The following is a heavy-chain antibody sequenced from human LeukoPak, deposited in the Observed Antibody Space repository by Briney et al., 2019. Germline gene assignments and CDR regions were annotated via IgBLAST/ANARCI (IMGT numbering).Heavy chain of an antibody. CDR3: ARGSITMVRGVPEFDAFDI. CDR1: GGTFSSYA. V-gene: IGHV1-69*13. Sequence: ASVKVSCKASGGTFSSYAISWVRQAPGQGLEWMGGIIPIFGTANYAQKFQGRVTITADESTSTAYMELSSLRSEDTAVYYCARGSITMVRGVPEFDAFDIWGQGTMVTVSS. J-gene: IGHJ3*02. CDR2: IIPIFGTA. D-gene: IGHD3-10*01.